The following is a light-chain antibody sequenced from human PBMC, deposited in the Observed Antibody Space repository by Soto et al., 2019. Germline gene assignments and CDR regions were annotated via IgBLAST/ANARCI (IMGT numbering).Light chain of an antibody. V-gene: IGLV2-14*01. CDR1: SSDVGGYNY. CDR3: SSYTNSSTPVL. J-gene: IGLJ2*01. CDR2: EVT. Sequence: QSALTQPASVSGSPGQSITISCTGTSSDVGGYNYVSWYQQHPGKAPKLMIYEVTNRPSGVSNRFSGSKSVNTASLTISGLQAEDEADYYCSSYTNSSTPVLFGGGTKLTVL.